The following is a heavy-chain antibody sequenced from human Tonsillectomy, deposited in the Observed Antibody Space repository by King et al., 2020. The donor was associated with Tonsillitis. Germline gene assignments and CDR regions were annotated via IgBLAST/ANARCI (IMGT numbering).Heavy chain of an antibody. CDR2: INPSGGST. J-gene: IGHJ6*02. CDR1: GYSFSTYY. CDR3: ARDLVAGTSGGYYYGMDV. D-gene: IGHD6-19*01. Sequence: QLVQSGAEVKKPGASVKVSCKASGYSFSTYYMHWVRQAPGQGLEWVGIINPSGGSTTYAQKFQGRVTMTRDTSTSTVYMELSSPRSEDTAVYYCARDLVAGTSGGYYYGMDVWGQGTTVTVSS. V-gene: IGHV1-46*03.